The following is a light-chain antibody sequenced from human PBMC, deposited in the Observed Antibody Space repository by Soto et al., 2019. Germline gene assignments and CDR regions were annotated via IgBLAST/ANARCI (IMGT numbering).Light chain of an antibody. CDR3: QTWGTGIRV. CDR1: SGHSSYA. Sequence: QPVLTQSPSASASLGASVKLTCTLSSGHSSYAIAWHQQQPEKRPQYLMKLKSDGSHIKGDGIPDRFSGSSSGAERYLTISSLQSEDEADYYCQTWGTGIRVFGGGTKLTVL. V-gene: IGLV4-69*01. CDR2: LKSDGSH. J-gene: IGLJ3*02.